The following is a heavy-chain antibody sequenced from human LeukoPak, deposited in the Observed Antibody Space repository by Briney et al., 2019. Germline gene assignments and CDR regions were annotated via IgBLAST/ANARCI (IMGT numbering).Heavy chain of an antibody. D-gene: IGHD5-18*01. Sequence: GGSLRLSCSASGFTFSSXXXXWVRQAPGKGLEXXXXXXXXGGSTDYADSVKGRFTISRGNSKNTLYLQMSSLRPEDTAVYYCVKVSNRIQLWKQPEYYFDCWGQGTLVTVSS. J-gene: IGHJ4*02. CDR3: VKVSNRIQLWKQPEYYFDC. V-gene: IGHV3-64D*09. CDR1: GFTFSSXX. CDR2: XXXXGGST.